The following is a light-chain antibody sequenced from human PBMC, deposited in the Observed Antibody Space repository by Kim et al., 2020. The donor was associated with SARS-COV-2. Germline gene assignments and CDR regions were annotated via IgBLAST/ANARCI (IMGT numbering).Light chain of an antibody. CDR3: QTWGTGIHWV. Sequence: SVKLTGTLSSGHSSNAIAWHQQQPEKGPRYLMKLNSDGSHSKGDGIPDRFSGSSSGAERYLTISSLQSEDEADYYCQTWGTGIHWVFGGGTKLTVL. CDR1: SGHSSNA. CDR2: LNSDGSH. V-gene: IGLV4-69*02. J-gene: IGLJ3*02.